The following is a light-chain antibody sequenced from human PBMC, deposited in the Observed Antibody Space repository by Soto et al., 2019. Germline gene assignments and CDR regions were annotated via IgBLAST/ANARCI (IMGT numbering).Light chain of an antibody. J-gene: IGKJ3*01. Sequence: EIVLTQSPATLSLSPGERATLSCRASQSVSSYLAWYQQKPGQAPRLLIYLASNRATGIPARFSGSGSGTDFTLTISRLEPEDFAVYYCQQRTSWPPSFGPGTKVDI. CDR2: LAS. CDR3: QQRTSWPPS. V-gene: IGKV3-11*01. CDR1: QSVSSY.